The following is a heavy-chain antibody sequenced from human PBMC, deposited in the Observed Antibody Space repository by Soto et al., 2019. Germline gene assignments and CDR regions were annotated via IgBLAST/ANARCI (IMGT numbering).Heavy chain of an antibody. CDR3: AIDLYNWHYSGMDA. CDR2: IYYSGST. Sequence: PSETLSLTCTFSVVSISSGGYYCSWIRQHPGKGLEWIGYIYYSGSTYYNPSLKSRVTISVDTSKNQFSLKLSSVTAADTAVYYCAIDLYNWHYSGMDAWGQGTTVTVSS. D-gene: IGHD1-20*01. CDR1: VVSISSGGYY. V-gene: IGHV4-31*03. J-gene: IGHJ6*02.